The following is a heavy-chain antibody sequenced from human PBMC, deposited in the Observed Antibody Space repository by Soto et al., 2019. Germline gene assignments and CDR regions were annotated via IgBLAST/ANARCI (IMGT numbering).Heavy chain of an antibody. CDR2: ISGSGGST. D-gene: IGHD3-3*01. V-gene: IGHV3-23*01. J-gene: IGHJ6*02. Sequence: GGSLRLSCAASGFTFSSYAMSWVRQAPGKGLEWVSAISGSGGSTYYADSVKGRFTISRDNSKNTLYLQMNSLRAEDTAVYYCARSYYDFWSGYSWGMDVWGQGTTVTVSS. CDR1: GFTFSSYA. CDR3: ARSYYDFWSGYSWGMDV.